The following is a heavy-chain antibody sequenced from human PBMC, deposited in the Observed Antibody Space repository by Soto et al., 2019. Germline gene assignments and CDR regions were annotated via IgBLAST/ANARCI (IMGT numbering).Heavy chain of an antibody. D-gene: IGHD2-8*01. CDR3: ATESPVFADYYGMDV. CDR1: GFTFSSYS. J-gene: IGHJ6*02. Sequence: LRLSCAASGFTFSSYSMNWVRQAPGKGLEWVSSISSSSSYIYYADSVKGRFTISRDNAKNSLYLQMNSLRTEDTAVYYCATESPVFADYYGMDVWGQGTTVTVSS. V-gene: IGHV3-21*01. CDR2: ISSSSSYI.